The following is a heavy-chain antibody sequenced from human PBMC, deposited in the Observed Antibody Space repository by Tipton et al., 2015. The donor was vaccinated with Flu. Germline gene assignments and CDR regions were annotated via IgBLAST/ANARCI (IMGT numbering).Heavy chain of an antibody. CDR2: IYPGDSDT. CDR1: GYSFTSYW. D-gene: IGHD6-13*01. CDR3: ARQLGGLAAAGKVYYYYGMDV. Sequence: MQLVQSGAEVKKPGESLKISCKGSGYSFTSYWIGWVRQMPGKGLEWMGIIYPGDSDTRYSPSFQGQVTISADKSISTAYLQWSSLKASDTAMYYCARQLGGLAAAGKVYYYYGMDVWGQGTTVTVSS. J-gene: IGHJ6*02. V-gene: IGHV5-51*01.